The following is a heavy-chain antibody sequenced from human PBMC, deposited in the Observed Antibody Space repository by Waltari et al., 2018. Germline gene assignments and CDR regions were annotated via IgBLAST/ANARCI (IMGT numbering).Heavy chain of an antibody. CDR2: IIPIFGTA. D-gene: IGHD5-12*01. Sequence: QVQLVQSGAEVKKPGSSVKVSCKASGGTFSSYAISWVRQAPGQGLEWMGGIIPIFGTANDEQKFQGRVTITADESTSTAYMELSSLRSEDTAVYYCGRDPGFGYSGYDYNWFDPWGQGTMVTVSS. CDR3: GRDPGFGYSGYDYNWFDP. V-gene: IGHV1-69*12. J-gene: IGHJ5*02. CDR1: GGTFSSYA.